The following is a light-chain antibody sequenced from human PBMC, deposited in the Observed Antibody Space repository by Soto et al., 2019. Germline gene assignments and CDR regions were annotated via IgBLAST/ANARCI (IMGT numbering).Light chain of an antibody. J-gene: IGLJ2*01. CDR1: SSDVGGYNY. CDR2: DVS. CDR3: SSYTSSSTHVV. V-gene: IGLV2-14*01. Sequence: QSALTQPASVSGSPGQSITISCTGTSSDVGGYNYVSWYQQHPGKAPKLMIYDVSNRPSGVSDRFSGSNSGNTASLTISGLQAVDEADYYCSSYTSSSTHVVFGGGTKVTVL.